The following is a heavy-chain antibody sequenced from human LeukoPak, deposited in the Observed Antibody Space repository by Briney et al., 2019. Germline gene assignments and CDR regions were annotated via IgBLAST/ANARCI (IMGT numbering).Heavy chain of an antibody. CDR3: AKSGGYGLIDY. V-gene: IGHV4-59*01. J-gene: IGHJ4*01. D-gene: IGHD6-25*01. Sequence: SEILSLTCTVSGGSISSYYWSWIRQPPGKGLEWIGYIYYSGSTNYNPSLTSRVTISVDTSKNQFSLKLSSVTAADTAVYYCAKSGGYGLIDYWGQGTLVTVSS. CDR1: GGSISSYY. CDR2: IYYSGST.